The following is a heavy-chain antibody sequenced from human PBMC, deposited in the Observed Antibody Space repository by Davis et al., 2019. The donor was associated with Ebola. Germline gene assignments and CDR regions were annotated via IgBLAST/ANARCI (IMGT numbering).Heavy chain of an antibody. CDR3: ARDLTMVRGVMDV. V-gene: IGHV3-21*01. D-gene: IGHD3-10*01. CDR2: ISSSSSYI. CDR1: GFTFSSYS. J-gene: IGHJ6*03. Sequence: GESLKISCAASGFTFSSYSMNWVRQAPGKGLEWVSSISSSSSYIYYADSVKGRFTISRDNAKNSLYLQMNSLRDEDTAVYYCARDLTMVRGVMDVWGKGTTVTVSS.